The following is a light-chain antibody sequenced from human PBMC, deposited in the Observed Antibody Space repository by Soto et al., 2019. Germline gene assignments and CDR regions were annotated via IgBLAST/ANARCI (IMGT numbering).Light chain of an antibody. V-gene: IGKV1-5*03. CDR1: QSIKTW. J-gene: IGKJ2*01. CDR2: KAS. Sequence: DIPRTQSPSTLSASVGDRVTITCRASQSIKTWLAWYQQKPGKAPKLLISKASSLESGVASRFSGSGSGTEFTLTISSLRPDDSATYYCQQYNSYSSSTFGQGTKLEIK. CDR3: QQYNSYSSST.